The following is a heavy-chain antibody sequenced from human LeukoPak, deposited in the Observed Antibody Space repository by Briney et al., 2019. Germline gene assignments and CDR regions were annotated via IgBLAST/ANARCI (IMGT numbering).Heavy chain of an antibody. V-gene: IGHV3-33*01. D-gene: IGHD1-26*01. CDR3: ARDAGIFTQYDY. J-gene: IGHJ4*02. CDR1: GFTFSSYG. Sequence: GRSLRLSCAASGFTFSSYGMHWVRQAPGKGLEWVAVIWYDGSNKYYADSVKGRFTISRDNSKNTLYLQMNSLRAEDTAVYYWARDAGIFTQYDYWGQETLVIVSS. CDR2: IWYDGSNK.